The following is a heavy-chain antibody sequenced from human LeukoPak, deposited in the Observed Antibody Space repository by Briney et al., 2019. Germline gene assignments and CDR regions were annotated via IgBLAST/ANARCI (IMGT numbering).Heavy chain of an antibody. Sequence: SETLSLTCAVYGGSFSGYYWSWIRQPPGKGLEWIGEINHSGSTNYNPSLKSRVTISVDTSKNQFSLKVSSVTAADTAVYYCARRGGDYSIDYWGQGTLVTVSS. D-gene: IGHD4-17*01. CDR1: GGSFSGYY. J-gene: IGHJ4*02. V-gene: IGHV4-34*01. CDR2: INHSGST. CDR3: ARRGGDYSIDY.